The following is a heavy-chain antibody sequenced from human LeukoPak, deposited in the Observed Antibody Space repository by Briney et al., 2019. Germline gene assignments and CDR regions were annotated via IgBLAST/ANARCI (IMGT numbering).Heavy chain of an antibody. CDR3: STTYYYDSSEGY. CDR1: GLTFNNAW. D-gene: IGHD3-22*01. V-gene: IGHV3-15*01. J-gene: IGHJ4*02. CDR2: IKSKTDGGTT. Sequence: GGSLRLSCAASGLTFNNAWMSWVRQAPGKGLEWVGRIKSKTDGGTTDYAAPVKGRFTISRDDSKNTLYLQMNSLKTEDTAVYYCSTTYYYDSSEGYWGQGTLVTVSS.